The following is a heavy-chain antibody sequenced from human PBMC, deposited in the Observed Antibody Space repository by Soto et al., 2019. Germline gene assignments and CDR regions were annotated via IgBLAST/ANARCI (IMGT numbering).Heavy chain of an antibody. CDR3: ARAGRGYHSFNYYGMDV. CDR1: GGSISDNY. CDR2: VSYSGST. Sequence: PSETLSLTCTVSGGSISDNYWNWIRQPPGKGLEWIGYVSYSGSTNYNPSLKSRVTMSVDTSKNQFSLKLNSVTAADTAVYYCARAGRGYHSFNYYGMDVWGQGTTVTVSS. V-gene: IGHV4-59*01. J-gene: IGHJ6*02. D-gene: IGHD5-18*01.